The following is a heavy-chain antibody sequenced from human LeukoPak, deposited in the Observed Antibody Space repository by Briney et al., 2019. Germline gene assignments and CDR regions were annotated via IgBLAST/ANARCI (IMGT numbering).Heavy chain of an antibody. D-gene: IGHD2-15*01. V-gene: IGHV3-23*01. CDR1: GFTFSSYA. Sequence: GGSLRLSCAASGFTFSSYAMSWVRQAPGKGLEWVSGISGSGGSTYYADSVKGRFTISRDNSKNILYLQMNSLRAEDTAVYYCARDIASTRMDVWGQGTTVSVSS. CDR3: ARDIASTRMDV. CDR2: ISGSGGST. J-gene: IGHJ6*02.